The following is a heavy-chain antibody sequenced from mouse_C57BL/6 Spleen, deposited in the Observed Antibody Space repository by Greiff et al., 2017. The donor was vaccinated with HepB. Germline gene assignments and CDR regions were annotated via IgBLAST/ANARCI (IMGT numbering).Heavy chain of an antibody. CDR3: ARDSGYAMDY. Sequence: EVQVVESGGGLVKPGGSLKLSCAASGFTFSSYAMSWVRQTPEKRLEWVATISDGGSYTYYPDNVKGRFTISRDNAKNNLYLQMSHLKAEDTAMYYCARDSGYAMDYWGQGTSVTVSS. CDR2: ISDGGSYT. CDR1: GFTFSSYA. V-gene: IGHV5-4*01. J-gene: IGHJ4*01.